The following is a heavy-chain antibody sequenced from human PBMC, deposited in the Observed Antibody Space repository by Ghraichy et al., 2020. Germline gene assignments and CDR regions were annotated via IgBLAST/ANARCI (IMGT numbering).Heavy chain of an antibody. V-gene: IGHV4-34*01. CDR2: INHSGST. CDR1: GGSFSGYY. Sequence: SETLSLTCAVYGGSFSGYYWSWIRQPPGKGLEWIGEINHSGSTNYNPSLKSRVTISVDTSKNQFSLKLSSVTAADTAVYYCARIRGQSGMDVWGQGTTVTVSS. J-gene: IGHJ6*02. D-gene: IGHD6-19*01. CDR3: ARIRGQSGMDV.